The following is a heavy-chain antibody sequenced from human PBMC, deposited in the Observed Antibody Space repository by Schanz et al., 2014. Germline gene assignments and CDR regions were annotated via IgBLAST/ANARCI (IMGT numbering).Heavy chain of an antibody. CDR2: MNPNSGTT. Sequence: QVQLVQSGAEVKKPGASVKVSCKASGYTLTNFDINWVRQAPGQGLEWMGWMNPNSGTTGYAQKFQGRVTMTRNTSTSTAYMELRGLRSEDTAVDYCASALTTWGGMDVWGQGTTVTVSS. J-gene: IGHJ6*02. V-gene: IGHV1-8*01. D-gene: IGHD4-4*01. CDR3: ASALTTWGGMDV. CDR1: GYTLTNFD.